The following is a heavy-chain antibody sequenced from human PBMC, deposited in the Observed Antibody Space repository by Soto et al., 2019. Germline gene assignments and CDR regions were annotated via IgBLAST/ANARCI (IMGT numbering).Heavy chain of an antibody. J-gene: IGHJ5*02. CDR3: ARAAIHGSSWYFWFDP. CDR2: ISYDGSNK. Sequence: GGSLRLSCAASGFTFSSYGMHWVRQAPGKGLEWVAVISYDGSNKYYADSVKGRFTISRDNSKNTLYLQMNSLRSEDAAVYYCARAAIHGSSWYFWFDPWGQGTLVTVSS. D-gene: IGHD6-13*01. CDR1: GFTFSSYG. V-gene: IGHV3-30*03.